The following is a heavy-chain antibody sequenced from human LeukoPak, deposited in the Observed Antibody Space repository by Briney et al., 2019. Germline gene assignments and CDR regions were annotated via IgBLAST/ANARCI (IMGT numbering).Heavy chain of an antibody. V-gene: IGHV1-2*02. CDR1: GYTFTGYD. CDR2: INPNSGGT. D-gene: IGHD6-6*01. CDR3: ARDGSQQLVSTYYYYYMDV. J-gene: IGHJ6*03. Sequence: ASVKVSCKASGYTFTGYDMHWVRQAPGQGLEWMGWINPNSGGTNYAQKFQGRVTMTRDTSISTAYMELSRLRSDDTAVYYCARDGSQQLVSTYYYYYMDVWGKGTTVTVSS.